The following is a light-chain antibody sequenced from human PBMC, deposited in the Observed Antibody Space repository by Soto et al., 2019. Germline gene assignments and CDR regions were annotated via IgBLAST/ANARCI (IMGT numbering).Light chain of an antibody. CDR1: SSNIGINS. Sequence: QSVLTQPASASGTPGQRVTISCSGSSSNIGINSVNWFQQFPGAAPKILTYYNNRRPSGVPDRFSGSKSGTSASLAISGLQSEDEADYYCAAWDDSLNGVIFGGGTKVTVL. J-gene: IGLJ2*01. V-gene: IGLV1-44*01. CDR2: YNN. CDR3: AAWDDSLNGVI.